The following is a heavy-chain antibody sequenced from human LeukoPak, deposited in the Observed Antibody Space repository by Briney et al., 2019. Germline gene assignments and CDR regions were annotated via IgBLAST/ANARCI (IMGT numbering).Heavy chain of an antibody. CDR1: GGSISSGSYY. CDR2: IYTSGST. Sequence: PSETLSLTCTVSGGSISSGSYYWSWIRQPAGKGLEWIGRIYTSGSTYYNPSLKSRVTISVDTSKNQFSLKLSSVTAADTAVYYCARDAMGVTKGLLGYFQHWGQGTLVTVSS. V-gene: IGHV4-61*02. J-gene: IGHJ1*01. D-gene: IGHD1-26*01. CDR3: ARDAMGVTKGLLGYFQH.